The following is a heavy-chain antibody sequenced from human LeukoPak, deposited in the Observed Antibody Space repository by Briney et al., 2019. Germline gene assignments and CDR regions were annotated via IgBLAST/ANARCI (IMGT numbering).Heavy chain of an antibody. V-gene: IGHV1-2*02. CDR1: GGTFSSYA. CDR3: ARVAHSHSGSYYGY. D-gene: IGHD3-10*01. Sequence: ASVKVSCKASGGTFSSYAISWVRQAPGQGLEWMGWIIPNSGGTTYAQKFQGRVTMTRDTSISTASMELSSLRSDDTAVYYCARVAHSHSGSYYGYWGQGILVTVSS. CDR2: IIPNSGGT. J-gene: IGHJ4*02.